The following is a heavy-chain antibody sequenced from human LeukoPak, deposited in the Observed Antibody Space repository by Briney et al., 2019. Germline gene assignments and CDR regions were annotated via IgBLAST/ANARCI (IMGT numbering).Heavy chain of an antibody. D-gene: IGHD5-12*01. CDR1: GYTFTSYY. J-gene: IGHJ4*02. V-gene: IGHV1-2*02. CDR2: INPNSGGT. Sequence: ASVKVSCKASGYTFTSYYMHWVRQAPGQGLEWMGWINPNSGGTNYAQKFQGRVTMTRDTSISTAYMELSRLRSDDTAVYYCASSPEWLRPKLDYWGQGTLVTVSS. CDR3: ASSPEWLRPKLDY.